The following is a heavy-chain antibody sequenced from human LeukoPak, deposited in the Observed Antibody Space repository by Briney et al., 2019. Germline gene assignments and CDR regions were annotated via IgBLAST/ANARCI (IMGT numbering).Heavy chain of an antibody. CDR3: ARDLGWYGLRDFDY. Sequence: ASVKVSCKASGYTFTGYYMHWVRPAPGQGLEWMGRINPNSGSTNYAQKFQGRVTMTRDTSISTAYMELSRLRSDDTAVYYCARDLGWYGLRDFDYWGQGTLVTDSS. CDR1: GYTFTGYY. D-gene: IGHD6-19*01. CDR2: INPNSGST. V-gene: IGHV1-2*06. J-gene: IGHJ4*02.